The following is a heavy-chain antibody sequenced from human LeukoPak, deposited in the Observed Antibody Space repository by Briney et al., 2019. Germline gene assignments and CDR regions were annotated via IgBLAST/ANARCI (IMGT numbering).Heavy chain of an antibody. D-gene: IGHD3-10*01. CDR1: GFTFSSYG. Sequence: GGTLRLSCAASGFTFSSYGMSWVRQAPGKGLEWVSSISGSGGSTYYADSVKGRFTISRDNSKNTLYLQMNSLRAEDTAVYYCAKADRITMVRGVIRGFGYWGQGTLVTVSS. J-gene: IGHJ4*02. CDR2: ISGSGGST. CDR3: AKADRITMVRGVIRGFGY. V-gene: IGHV3-23*01.